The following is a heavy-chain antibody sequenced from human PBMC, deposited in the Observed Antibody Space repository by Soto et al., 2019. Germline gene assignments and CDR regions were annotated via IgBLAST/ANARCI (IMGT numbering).Heavy chain of an antibody. CDR1: GFSLSTSGVG. Sequence: GSGPTLVNPTQTLTLTCTFSGFSLSTSGVGVGWIRQPPGKALEWLALIYWDDDKRYSPSLKSRLTITKDTSKNQVVLTMTNMEPVDTATYYCARHGTPFDWLLYGESVDAFDIWGQGTMVTVSS. J-gene: IGHJ3*02. CDR2: IYWDDDK. CDR3: ARHGTPFDWLLYGESVDAFDI. V-gene: IGHV2-5*02. D-gene: IGHD3-9*01.